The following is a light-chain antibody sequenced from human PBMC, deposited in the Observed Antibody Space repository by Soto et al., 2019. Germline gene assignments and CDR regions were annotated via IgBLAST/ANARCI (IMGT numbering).Light chain of an antibody. CDR1: QSVSSY. CDR2: DAS. CDR3: QQYNNWPVT. V-gene: IGKV3-11*01. Sequence: EIVLTQSPATLSLSPGERATLSCRASQSVSSYLARYQQKPGQAPRLLIYDASNRATGIPARFSGSGSGTEFTLTISGLQSEDFATYYCQQYNNWPVTFGGGTKVDIK. J-gene: IGKJ4*01.